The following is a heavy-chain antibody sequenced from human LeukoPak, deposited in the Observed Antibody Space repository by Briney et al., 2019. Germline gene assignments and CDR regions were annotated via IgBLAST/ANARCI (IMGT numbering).Heavy chain of an antibody. V-gene: IGHV3-48*03. CDR3: ARDTSSSIAARPSNFDY. Sequence: PGGSLRLSCAASGFTFSSYEMNWVRQAPGKGLEWVSYISSSGSTIYYADSVKGRFTISRDNAKNSLYLQMNSLRAEDTAVYYCARDTSSSIAARPSNFDYWGQGTLVTVSS. CDR2: ISSSGSTI. D-gene: IGHD6-6*01. CDR1: GFTFSSYE. J-gene: IGHJ4*02.